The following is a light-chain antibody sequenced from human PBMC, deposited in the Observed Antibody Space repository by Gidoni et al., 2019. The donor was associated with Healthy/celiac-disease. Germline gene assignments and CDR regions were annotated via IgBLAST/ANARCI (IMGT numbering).Light chain of an antibody. V-gene: IGKV3-11*01. J-gene: IGKJ2*01. CDR1: QRVSSY. CDR3: QQANT. Sequence: ELVLTQSPATLSFSPRERATLSCRASQRVSSYLAWYQQKPGQAPRLLIYDASDRATGIPARLSGSVSRTDFTRNISSQEPEDFAEYYCQQANTFGQGTKLEIK. CDR2: DAS.